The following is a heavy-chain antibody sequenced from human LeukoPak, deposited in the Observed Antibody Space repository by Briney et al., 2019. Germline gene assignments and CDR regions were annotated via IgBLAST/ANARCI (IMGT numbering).Heavy chain of an antibody. CDR3: AKDKTGGYCSGGSCYSDH. CDR2: ISGSGGST. J-gene: IGHJ4*02. V-gene: IGHV3-23*01. Sequence: GGSLRLSCAASGFTFSSYAMSWVRQAPGKGLEWVSAISGSGGSTYYADSVKGRFTISRDNSKNTLYLQMNSLRAEDTAVYYCAKDKTGGYCSGGSCYSDHWGQGTLVTVSS. CDR1: GFTFSSYA. D-gene: IGHD2-15*01.